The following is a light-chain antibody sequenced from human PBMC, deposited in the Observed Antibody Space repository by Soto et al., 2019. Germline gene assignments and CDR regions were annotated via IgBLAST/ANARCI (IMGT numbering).Light chain of an antibody. CDR3: QQYNYWPRT. Sequence: EIVMTQSPGTLSASPGERATLSCRASQSVSSNLAWYQQKRGQAPRLLIYGASTRATGIPARLSGSGSGTEFTLTISSLQSEDFAVYYCQQYNYWPRTFGQGTKVDIK. CDR1: QSVSSN. CDR2: GAS. J-gene: IGKJ1*01. V-gene: IGKV3-15*01.